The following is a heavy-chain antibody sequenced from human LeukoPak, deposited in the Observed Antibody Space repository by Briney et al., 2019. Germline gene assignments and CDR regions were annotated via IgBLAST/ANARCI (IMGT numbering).Heavy chain of an antibody. J-gene: IGHJ4*02. CDR1: GGTFSSYA. D-gene: IGHD4-17*01. V-gene: IGHV1-69*05. Sequence: PVKVSCKASGGTFSSYAISWVRQAPGQGLEWMGGIIPIFGTANYAQKFQGRVTITTDESTSTAYMELSSLRSEDTAVYCCARGFHDYGDCFDYWGQGTLVTVSS. CDR3: ARGFHDYGDCFDY. CDR2: IIPIFGTA.